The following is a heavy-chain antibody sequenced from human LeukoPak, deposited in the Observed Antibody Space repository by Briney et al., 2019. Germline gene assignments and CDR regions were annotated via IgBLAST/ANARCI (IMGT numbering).Heavy chain of an antibody. Sequence: GGSLRLSCAASGFTFSSYWTHWVRQAPGKGLVWVSRINTDGSSTTYADSVKGRFTISRDNAKNSLYLQMNSLRAEDTAVYYCARGSRLCGGDCYYFDYWGQGTLVTVSS. D-gene: IGHD2-21*02. CDR1: GFTFSSYW. J-gene: IGHJ4*02. CDR3: ARGSRLCGGDCYYFDY. CDR2: INTDGSST. V-gene: IGHV3-74*01.